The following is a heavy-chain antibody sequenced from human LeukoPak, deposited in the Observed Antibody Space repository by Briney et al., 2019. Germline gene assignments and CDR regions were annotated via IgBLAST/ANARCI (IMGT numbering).Heavy chain of an antibody. CDR2: INPSGGST. Sequence: ASVKVSCKASGYTFTSYYMHWVRQAPGQGLEWMGIINPSGGSTSYAQRFQGRVTMTRDTSTSTVYMELSSLRSEDTAVYYCAREESDCSSTSCHNVMDNAFDIWGQGTMVTVSS. CDR1: GYTFTSYY. CDR3: AREESDCSSTSCHNVMDNAFDI. V-gene: IGHV1-46*01. D-gene: IGHD2-2*02. J-gene: IGHJ3*02.